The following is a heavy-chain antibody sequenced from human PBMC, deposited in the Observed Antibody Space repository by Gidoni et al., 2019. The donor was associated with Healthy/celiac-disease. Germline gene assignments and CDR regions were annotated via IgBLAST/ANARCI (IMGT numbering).Heavy chain of an antibody. CDR3: ESSNGNDVPYNWFDP. J-gene: IGHJ5*02. CDR1: GYTFTSYY. CDR2: INASGVNT. V-gene: IGHV1-46*01. Sequence: QVQLVQSGAEVKKPGASVKVSCKASGYTFTSYYMHWVRQAPGQGVEWMGIINASGVNTSYAQKVQDRVSMTRDTSTRTVYMELSSLRTEDTDVYYCESSNGNDVPYNWFDPWGQGTLVTVSS. D-gene: IGHD1-1*01.